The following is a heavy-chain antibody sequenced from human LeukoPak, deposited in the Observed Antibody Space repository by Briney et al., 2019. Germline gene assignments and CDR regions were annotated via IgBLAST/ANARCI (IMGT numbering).Heavy chain of an antibody. CDR1: GYTFTTYG. V-gene: IGHV1-18*01. CDR3: ARDSHYYGSGSPFDY. J-gene: IGHJ4*02. D-gene: IGHD3-10*01. CDR2: ISTYNSNT. Sequence: ASVKVSCKASGYTFTTYGINWLRQAPGQGLAWMRWISTYNSNTHYAQKLQGRVTMTRDTSISTAYMELSRLRSDDTAVYYCARDSHYYGSGSPFDYWGQGTLVTVSS.